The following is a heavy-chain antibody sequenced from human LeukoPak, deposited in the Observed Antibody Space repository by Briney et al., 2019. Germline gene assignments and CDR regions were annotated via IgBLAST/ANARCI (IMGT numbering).Heavy chain of an antibody. V-gene: IGHV4-4*02. J-gene: IGHJ6*03. D-gene: IGHD6-13*01. Sequence: PSETLSLTCAVSGGSISSSNWWGWVRQPPGRGLECIGEIHHSGTTNYNPSLKSRVTISVDTSKNQFSLKLRSVTAADTAVYYCARDFGAAGDMDVWGKGTTVTVSS. CDR3: ARDFGAAGDMDV. CDR1: GGSISSSNW. CDR2: IHHSGTT.